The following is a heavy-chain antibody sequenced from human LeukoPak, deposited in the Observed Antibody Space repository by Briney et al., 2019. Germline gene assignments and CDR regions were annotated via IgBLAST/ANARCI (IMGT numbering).Heavy chain of an antibody. CDR3: ARDRGILTGYAPDDAFDI. CDR2: ISNDGSRK. V-gene: IGHV3-30*03. J-gene: IGHJ3*02. CDR1: GFTFSRHG. D-gene: IGHD3-9*01. Sequence: GRSLRLSCAPSGFTFSRHGMHWVRQAPGKGLEWVAIISNDGSRKYYAHSVEGRFTISRDNSKNTLYLQMDSLRAEDTAVYYCARDRGILTGYAPDDAFDIWGQGTMVTVSS.